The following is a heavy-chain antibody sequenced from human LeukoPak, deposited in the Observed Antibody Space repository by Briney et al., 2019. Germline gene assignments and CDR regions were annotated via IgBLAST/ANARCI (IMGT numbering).Heavy chain of an antibody. CDR3: AKDFRNSYGSYDGMDV. V-gene: IGHV3-30-3*01. D-gene: IGHD5-18*01. CDR1: GFTFSTYA. CDR2: ISYDGSNK. Sequence: GTSLRLSCAASGFTFSTYAMHWVRQAPGKGLEWVAVISYDGSNKYYADSVKGRFTISRDNSKNTLYLQMNSLRTEDTAVYYCAKDFRNSYGSYDGMDVWGQGTTVTVSS. J-gene: IGHJ6*02.